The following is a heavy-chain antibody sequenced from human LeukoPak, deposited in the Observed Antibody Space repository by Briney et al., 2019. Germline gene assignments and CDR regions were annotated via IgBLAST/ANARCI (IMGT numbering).Heavy chain of an antibody. CDR3: ARARSGWVGDCYYDY. D-gene: IGHD2-21*02. CDR1: DGSISTFY. J-gene: IGHJ4*02. Sequence: SETLSLTCTVSDGSISTFYWSWVRQPPGKGLEWIGYIYYSGSTNYNPSLKSRVTISVDTSKNQFSLKLSSVTAADTAVYYCARARSGWVGDCYYDYWGQGTLVTVSS. V-gene: IGHV4-59*01. CDR2: IYYSGST.